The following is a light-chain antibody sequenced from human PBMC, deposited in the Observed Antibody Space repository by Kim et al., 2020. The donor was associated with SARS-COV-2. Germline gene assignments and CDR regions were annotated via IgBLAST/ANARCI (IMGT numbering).Light chain of an antibody. CDR3: QQRSNWYT. J-gene: IGKJ2*01. Sequence: LSLSPGERATLSCMASQSITNYLAWYQQKPGQAPRLLIYDASNRATGIPARFSGSGSGTDFTLTINSLEPEDFAVYYCQQRSNWYTFGQGTKLEI. CDR2: DAS. CDR1: QSITNY. V-gene: IGKV3-11*01.